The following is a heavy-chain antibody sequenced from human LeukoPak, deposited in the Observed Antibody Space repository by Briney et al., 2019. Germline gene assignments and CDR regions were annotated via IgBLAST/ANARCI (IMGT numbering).Heavy chain of an antibody. CDR1: GGSISSYY. V-gene: IGHV4-59*01. CDR3: ARLPDYYDSSGYYWGAFDI. J-gene: IGHJ3*02. CDR2: IYYSGST. Sequence: SETLSLTCTVSGGSISSYYWSWIRQPPGKGLEWIGYIYYSGSTNYNPSLKSRVTISVDTSKNQFSLKLSSVTAADTAVYYCARLPDYYDSSGYYWGAFDIWGQGTMVTVSS. D-gene: IGHD3-22*01.